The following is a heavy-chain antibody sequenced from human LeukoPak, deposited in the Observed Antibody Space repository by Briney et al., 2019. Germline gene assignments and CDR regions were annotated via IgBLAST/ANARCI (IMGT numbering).Heavy chain of an antibody. CDR1: GFTFSSYW. CDR2: IKQDGSEK. Sequence: GGSLRLSCAASGFTFSSYWMSWVRQAPGKGLEWVANIKQDGSEKYYVDSVKGRFTISRDNAKNSLYLQMNSLRAEDTAVYYCAREVDDSSGFGFDPWGQGTLVTVSS. V-gene: IGHV3-7*01. CDR3: AREVDDSSGFGFDP. J-gene: IGHJ5*02. D-gene: IGHD3-22*01.